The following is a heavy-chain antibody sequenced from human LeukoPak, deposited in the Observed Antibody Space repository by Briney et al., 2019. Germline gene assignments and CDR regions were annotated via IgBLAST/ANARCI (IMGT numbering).Heavy chain of an antibody. V-gene: IGHV4-4*07. CDR3: AAQDIVVVVAARQVWFDP. J-gene: IGHJ5*02. CDR2: IYTSGST. D-gene: IGHD2-15*01. Sequence: SETLSLTCTVSGGSISNYYWSWIRQPARKGLEWIGRIYTSGSTNYNPSLKSRVTMSVDTSKNQFSLKLSSVTAADTAVYYCAAQDIVVVVAARQVWFDPWGQGTLVTVSS. CDR1: GGSISNYY.